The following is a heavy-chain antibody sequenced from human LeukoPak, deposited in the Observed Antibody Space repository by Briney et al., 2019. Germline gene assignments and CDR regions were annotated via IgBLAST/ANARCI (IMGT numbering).Heavy chain of an antibody. CDR2: IYWDDDK. Sequence: SGPTLVNPTQTLTLTCTSSGFSLSTSGVGVGWIRQPPGKALEWLALIYWDDDKRYSPSLKSRLTITKDTSKNQVVLTMTNMDPVDTATYYCARTPSEMATIMGYFDYWGQGTLVTVSS. V-gene: IGHV2-5*02. J-gene: IGHJ4*02. D-gene: IGHD5-24*01. CDR1: GFSLSTSGVG. CDR3: ARTPSEMATIMGYFDY.